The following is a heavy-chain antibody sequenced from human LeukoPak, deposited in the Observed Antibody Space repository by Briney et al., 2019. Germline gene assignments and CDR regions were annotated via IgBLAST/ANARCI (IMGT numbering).Heavy chain of an antibody. Sequence: SETLSLTCAVSGGSLSGYYWTWIRQPPGKGLEWIGEINHSGSTNYNPSLKSRVTISVDTSKNQFSLKLSSVTAADTAVYYCARGKEGIYYGSAKPNYYYYYYMDVWGKGTTVTVSS. D-gene: IGHD3-10*01. CDR2: INHSGST. J-gene: IGHJ6*03. V-gene: IGHV4-34*01. CDR1: GGSLSGYY. CDR3: ARGKEGIYYGSAKPNYYYYYYMDV.